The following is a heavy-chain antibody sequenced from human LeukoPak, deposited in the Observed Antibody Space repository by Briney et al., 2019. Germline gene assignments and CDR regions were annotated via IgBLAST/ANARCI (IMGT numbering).Heavy chain of an antibody. CDR2: INPSGST. D-gene: IGHD2/OR15-2a*01. J-gene: IGHJ4*02. Sequence: SETLSLTCAVYGESFSGNYWNWIRQPPGKGLEWIGEINPSGSTNYNPSLKSRVTMSVDTFKNQFSLGLTSVTAADTGVYYCARRSDRNNSPLRLWSQGTLVTVSS. V-gene: IGHV4-34*01. CDR3: ARRSDRNNSPLRL. CDR1: GESFSGNY.